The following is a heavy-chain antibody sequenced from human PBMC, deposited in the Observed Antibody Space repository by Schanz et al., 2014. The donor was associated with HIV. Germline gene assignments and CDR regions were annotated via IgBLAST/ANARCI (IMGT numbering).Heavy chain of an antibody. J-gene: IGHJ4*02. V-gene: IGHV3-33*06. Sequence: QVQLVESGGGVVQPGRSLRLSCAASGFNINSYGLHWVRQAPGKGLEWVAVIWYDGNTKFYGDSVKGRFTISRDNSKNTLYLQMTTLRIDDTAVYYCAKPEYDSRGNSQSHFDYWGQGTLVTVSS. CDR3: AKPEYDSRGNSQSHFDY. CDR2: IWYDGNTK. CDR1: GFNINSYG. D-gene: IGHD3-22*01.